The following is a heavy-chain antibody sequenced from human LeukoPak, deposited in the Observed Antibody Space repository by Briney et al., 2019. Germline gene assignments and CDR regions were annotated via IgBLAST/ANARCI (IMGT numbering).Heavy chain of an antibody. J-gene: IGHJ4*02. V-gene: IGHV3-21*01. CDR3: ARDDSSGYYQDY. CDR2: ISSSSSYI. D-gene: IGHD3-22*01. Sequence: GGSLRLSCAASGFTFSSYSMNWVRQAPGKGLEWVSSISSSSSYIYYADSVKGRFTISRDNAENSLYLQMNSLRAEDTVVYYCARDDSSGYYQDYWGQGTLVTVSS. CDR1: GFTFSSYS.